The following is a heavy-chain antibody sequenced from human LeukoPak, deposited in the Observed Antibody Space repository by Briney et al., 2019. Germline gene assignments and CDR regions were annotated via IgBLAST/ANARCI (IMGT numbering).Heavy chain of an antibody. CDR3: ARGTHYDFWSPMGPRGFDY. CDR2: IYTSGST. J-gene: IGHJ4*02. V-gene: IGHV4-61*02. Sequence: PSETLSLTCTVSGGSISSGSYYWSWIRQPAGKGLEWIGRIYTSGSTNYNPSLKSRVTISVDTSKNQFSLKLSSVTAADTAVYYCARGTHYDFWSPMGPRGFDYWGQGTLVTVSS. D-gene: IGHD3-3*01. CDR1: GGSISSGSYY.